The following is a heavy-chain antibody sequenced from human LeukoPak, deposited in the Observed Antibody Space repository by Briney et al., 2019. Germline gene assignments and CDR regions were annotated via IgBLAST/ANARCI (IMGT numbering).Heavy chain of an antibody. Sequence: SETLSLTCAVSGYSISSGYYWGWIRQPPGKGLEWIGSIYHSGSTYYNPSLKSRVTISVDTSKNQFSLKLSSVTAADTAVHYCARQNWVIDYWGQGTLVTVSS. CDR3: ARQNWVIDY. J-gene: IGHJ4*02. V-gene: IGHV4-38-2*01. D-gene: IGHD7-27*01. CDR2: IYHSGST. CDR1: GYSISSGYY.